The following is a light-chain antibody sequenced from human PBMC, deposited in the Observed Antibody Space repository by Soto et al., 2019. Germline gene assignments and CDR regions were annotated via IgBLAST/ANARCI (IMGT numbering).Light chain of an antibody. Sequence: QSALTQPRSVSGSPGQSVTISCTGTSSDVGGYNYVSWYQQHPGKAPKLMIYDVSKRPSGVPDRFSGSKSGNTASLTSSGIQAEEEAHYDCCSSAGSYTSVFGGGTKLTVL. CDR2: DVS. CDR3: CSSAGSYTSV. V-gene: IGLV2-11*01. CDR1: SSDVGGYNY. J-gene: IGLJ3*02.